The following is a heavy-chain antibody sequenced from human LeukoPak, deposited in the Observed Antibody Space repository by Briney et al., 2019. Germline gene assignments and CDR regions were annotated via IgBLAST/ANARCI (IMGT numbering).Heavy chain of an antibody. D-gene: IGHD3-22*01. V-gene: IGHV1-18*01. J-gene: IGHJ4*02. Sequence: ASVKVSCKASGYTFTSYGISWVRQAPGQGLEWMGWISAYNGNTNYAQKLQGRVTITRNTSISTAYMELSSLRSEDTAVYYCARGVYDSSGYYYGSYFDYWGQGTLVTVSS. CDR1: GYTFTSYG. CDR3: ARGVYDSSGYYYGSYFDY. CDR2: ISAYNGNT.